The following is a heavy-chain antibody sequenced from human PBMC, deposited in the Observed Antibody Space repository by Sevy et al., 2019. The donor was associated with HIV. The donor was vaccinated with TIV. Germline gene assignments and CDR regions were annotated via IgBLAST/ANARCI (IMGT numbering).Heavy chain of an antibody. J-gene: IGHJ4*02. CDR3: AKGDGGGY. Sequence: GGSLRLSCAASGFTFSSYGMHWVRQAPGKGLEWVAVISYDGSNKYYADSVKGRFTISRDNSKNTLYLQMNSLRAEDTAVDYCAKGDGGGYWGQGTLVTVSS. D-gene: IGHD3-10*01. CDR1: GFTFSSYG. V-gene: IGHV3-30*18. CDR2: ISYDGSNK.